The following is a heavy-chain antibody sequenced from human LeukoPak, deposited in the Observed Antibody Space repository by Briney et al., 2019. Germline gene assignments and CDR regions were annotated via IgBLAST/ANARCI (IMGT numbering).Heavy chain of an antibody. Sequence: PGGSLXLSCAASGFTFSSYAMSWVRQAPGKGLEWVSAISGSGGSTYYADSVKGRFTISRDNSKNTLYLQMNSLRAEDTAVYYCAKDYDFWSGFDYWGQGTLVTVSS. V-gene: IGHV3-23*01. D-gene: IGHD3-3*01. CDR1: GFTFSSYA. CDR2: ISGSGGST. J-gene: IGHJ4*02. CDR3: AKDYDFWSGFDY.